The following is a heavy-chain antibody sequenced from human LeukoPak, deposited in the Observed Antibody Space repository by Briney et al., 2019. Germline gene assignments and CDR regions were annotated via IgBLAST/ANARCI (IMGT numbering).Heavy chain of an antibody. CDR2: ISAYNGNT. J-gene: IGHJ4*02. Sequence: ASVTVSFTASGYTFTIYGISWVRQAPGQGLEWMGWISAYNGNTNYAQKLQGRVTMTTDTSTSTAYMELRSLRSDDTAVYYCAREIQLWLGVGYFDYWGQGTLVTVSS. CDR3: AREIQLWLGVGYFDY. CDR1: GYTFTIYG. V-gene: IGHV1-18*01. D-gene: IGHD5-18*01.